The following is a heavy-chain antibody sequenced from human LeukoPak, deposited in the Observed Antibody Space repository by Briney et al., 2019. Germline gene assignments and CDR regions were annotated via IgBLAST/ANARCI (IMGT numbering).Heavy chain of an antibody. CDR1: GGSFSGYY. D-gene: IGHD3-22*01. J-gene: IGHJ4*02. CDR3: ASVGDYYDSSGYYSH. V-gene: IGHV4-34*01. CDR2: INHSGST. Sequence: SSETLSLTCAVYGGSFSGYYWSWIRQPPGKGLEWIGEINHSGSTNYNPSLKSRVTISVDTSKNQFSLKLSSVTAADTAVYYCASVGDYYDSSGYYSHWGQGTLVTVSS.